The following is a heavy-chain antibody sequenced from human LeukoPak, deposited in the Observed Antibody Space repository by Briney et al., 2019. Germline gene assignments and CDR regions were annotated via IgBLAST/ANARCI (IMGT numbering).Heavy chain of an antibody. CDR2: MSYDGSKE. D-gene: IGHD5/OR15-5a*01. CDR3: LVWKHVFDR. CDR1: GFTFSSYG. Sequence: GGSLRLSCAASGFTFSSYGMHWVRQAPGKGLEWVAVMSYDGSKEYYAGSVKGRFTISRDNSKNTLYLQMNSLRVEDTAVYYCLVWKHVFDRWGQGTLVTVSS. V-gene: IGHV3-30*03. J-gene: IGHJ5*02.